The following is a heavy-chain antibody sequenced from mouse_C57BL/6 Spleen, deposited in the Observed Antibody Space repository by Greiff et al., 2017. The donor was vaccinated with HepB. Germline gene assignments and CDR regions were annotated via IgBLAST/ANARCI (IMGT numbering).Heavy chain of an antibody. CDR3: ARTPLGYVDV. CDR1: GYTFTSYW. J-gene: IGHJ1*03. CDR2: IDPSDSYT. V-gene: IGHV1-59*01. Sequence: VQLQQPGAELVRPGTSVKLSCKASGYTFTSYWMHWVKQRPGQGLEWIGVIDPSDSYTNYNQKFKGKDTLTVDTSSSTAYMQLSSLTSEDSAVYYCARTPLGYVDVWGTGTTVTVSS.